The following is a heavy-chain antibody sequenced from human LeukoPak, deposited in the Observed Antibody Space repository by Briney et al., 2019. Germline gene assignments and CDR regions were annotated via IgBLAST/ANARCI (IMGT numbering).Heavy chain of an antibody. Sequence: SGTLPLTCAVSGGSISSSNWWSWVRQPPGKGLEWIGEIYHSGSTNYNPSLKSRVTISVDKSKNQFSLKLSSVTAAHTAVYYCASSSPHYSSSCALWGQGTLVTVSS. D-gene: IGHD6-13*01. CDR3: ASSSPHYSSSCAL. V-gene: IGHV4-4*02. CDR1: GGSISSSNW. J-gene: IGHJ4*02. CDR2: IYHSGST.